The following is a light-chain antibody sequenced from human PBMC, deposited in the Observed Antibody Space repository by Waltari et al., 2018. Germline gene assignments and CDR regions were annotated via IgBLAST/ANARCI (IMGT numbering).Light chain of an antibody. CDR3: ASWDDSLSVGV. V-gene: IGLV1-47*01. CDR2: RNN. Sequence: QSVLTQPPSASGTPGQRVTISCSGSISNLGTNYVYWYQQFPGTAPKLLIQRNNQRPSGVPDRFSGSKSGTSASLAISGLRSEDEADYYCASWDDSLSVGVFGGGTKLTVL. CDR1: ISNLGTNY. J-gene: IGLJ3*02.